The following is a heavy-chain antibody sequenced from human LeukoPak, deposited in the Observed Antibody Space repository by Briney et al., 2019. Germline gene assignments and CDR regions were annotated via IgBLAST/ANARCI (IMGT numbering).Heavy chain of an antibody. CDR2: IYASGST. Sequence: SETLSLTCTVSGVSISSYYWSWIRQPAGKGLEWIGRIYASGSTNYNPSLKGRVTMSVDTSKNQFSLQLRSVTAADTAVYYCARGRGSSWYYFDYWGQGTLVTVSS. CDR3: ARGRGSSWYYFDY. V-gene: IGHV4-4*07. D-gene: IGHD6-13*01. J-gene: IGHJ4*02. CDR1: GVSISSYY.